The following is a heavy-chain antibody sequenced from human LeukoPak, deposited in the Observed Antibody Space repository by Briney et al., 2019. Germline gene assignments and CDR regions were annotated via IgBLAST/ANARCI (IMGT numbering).Heavy chain of an antibody. CDR2: IYYSGST. Sequence: SETLSLTCTVSGGSISSYYWSWIRQPPGKGLEWIGYIYYSGSTNYNPSLKSRVTISVDTSKNQFSLKLSSVTAADTAVYYCARDRQVEAFDIWGQGTMVTVSS. CDR3: ARDRQVEAFDI. J-gene: IGHJ3*02. V-gene: IGHV4-59*01. CDR1: GGSISSYY.